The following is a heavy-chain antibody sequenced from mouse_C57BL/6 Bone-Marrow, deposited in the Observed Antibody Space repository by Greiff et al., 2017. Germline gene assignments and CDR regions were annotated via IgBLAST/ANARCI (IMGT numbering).Heavy chain of an antibody. Sequence: QVQLQQSGAELVKPGASVKISCKASGYAFSSYWMNWVKQRPGKGLEWIGQIYPGDGDTNYNGKFKGKATLTADKSSSTAYMQLSSLTSEDSAVYFCARYYGYDGCVDYFDYWGQGTTLTVSS. CDR1: GYAFSSYW. V-gene: IGHV1-80*01. CDR2: IYPGDGDT. D-gene: IGHD2-2*01. J-gene: IGHJ2*01. CDR3: ARYYGYDGCVDYFDY.